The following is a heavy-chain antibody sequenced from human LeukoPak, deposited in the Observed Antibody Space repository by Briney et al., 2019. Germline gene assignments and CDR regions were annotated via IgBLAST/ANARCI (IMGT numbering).Heavy chain of an antibody. CDR3: ARDEGGYGQGPNWFDP. J-gene: IGHJ5*02. CDR1: GFTFSSYE. Sequence: GGSLRLSCAASGFTFSSYEMNWVRQAPGKGLEWVSYISSSGSTIYYADSVKGRFTISRDNAKNSLYLQMNSLRAEDTAVYYCARDEGGYGQGPNWFDPWGQGTLVTVSS. V-gene: IGHV3-48*03. CDR2: ISSSGSTI. D-gene: IGHD5-12*01.